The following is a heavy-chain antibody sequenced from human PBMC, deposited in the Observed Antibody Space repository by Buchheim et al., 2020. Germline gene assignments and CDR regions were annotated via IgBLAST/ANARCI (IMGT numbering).Heavy chain of an antibody. D-gene: IGHD3-3*01. V-gene: IGHV1-69*06. CDR1: GGTFSNYG. CDR3: ARVFYDFWSGLVQNYYFYGMDV. Sequence: QVQLVQSEAEVKKPGSSVKVSCKSSGGTFSNYGINWVRQAPGQGLEWMGGIIPLLGTVNNAQKFQGRVTITADKSTSTAYMELSSLTSEDTAVYYCARVFYDFWSGLVQNYYFYGMDVWGQGTT. CDR2: IIPLLGTV. J-gene: IGHJ6*02.